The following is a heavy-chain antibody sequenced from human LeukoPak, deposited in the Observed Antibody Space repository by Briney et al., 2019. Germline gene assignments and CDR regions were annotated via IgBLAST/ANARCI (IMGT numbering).Heavy chain of an antibody. Sequence: ASVKVSCKASGYTFTSYDINWVRQATGQGLEWMGWMNPNSGNTVYAQKFQGRVTMTRNTSISTAYMELSSLRSEDTAVYYCARLGYYDYIWGSYRYTELDYWGQGTLVTVSS. CDR3: ARLGYYDYIWGSYRYTELDY. CDR1: GYTFTSYD. D-gene: IGHD3-16*02. V-gene: IGHV1-8*01. CDR2: MNPNSGNT. J-gene: IGHJ4*02.